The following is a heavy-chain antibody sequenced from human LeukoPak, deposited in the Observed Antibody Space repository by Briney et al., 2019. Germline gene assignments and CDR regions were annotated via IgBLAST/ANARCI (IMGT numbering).Heavy chain of an antibody. Sequence: GGSLRLSCAASGFTFSNAWMSWVRQAPGKGLEWVGRIKTKTDGGTTDYAAPVKGRFTISRDDSKNTLYLQMNSLKTEDTAVYYCTTVAYHSGGYYSYYFDYWGQGTLVTVSS. CDR3: TTVAYHSGGYYSYYFDY. CDR1: GFTFSNAW. D-gene: IGHD3-22*01. CDR2: IKTKTDGGTT. J-gene: IGHJ4*02. V-gene: IGHV3-15*01.